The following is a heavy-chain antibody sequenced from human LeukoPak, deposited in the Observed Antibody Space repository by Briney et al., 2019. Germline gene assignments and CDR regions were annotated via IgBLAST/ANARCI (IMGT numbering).Heavy chain of an antibody. CDR2: INHSGST. D-gene: IGHD3-10*01. CDR1: GGSFSGYY. V-gene: IGHV4-34*01. J-gene: IGHJ4*02. Sequence: SGTLSLTCAVYGGSFSGYYWSWIRQPPGKGLEWIGEINHSGSTNYNPSLKSRVTISVDTSKNQFSLKLSSVTAADTAVYYCAREWGYYGSGSYYNPYYFDYWGQGTLVTVSS. CDR3: AREWGYYGSGSYYNPYYFDY.